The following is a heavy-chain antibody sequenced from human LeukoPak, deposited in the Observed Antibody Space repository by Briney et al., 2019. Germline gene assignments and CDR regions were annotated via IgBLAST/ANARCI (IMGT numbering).Heavy chain of an antibody. D-gene: IGHD6-25*01. V-gene: IGHV3-15*05. CDR2: IKSKTDGETT. CDR1: GFTFSNAW. Sequence: GGSLRLSCAASGFTFSNAWMSWVRQAPGKGLEWVGRIKSKTDGETTDYAAPVKGRFTISRDDSKNTLYLQMNSLKTEDTAMYYCIRYSGGSADFWGQGTLVAVSS. J-gene: IGHJ4*02. CDR3: IRYSGGSADF.